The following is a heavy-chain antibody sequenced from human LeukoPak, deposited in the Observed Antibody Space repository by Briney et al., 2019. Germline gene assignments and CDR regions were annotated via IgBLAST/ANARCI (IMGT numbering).Heavy chain of an antibody. Sequence: SETLSLTCTVFGGSVSISSYYWGWIRQPPGKGLEWIGSIYYSGSTYYSPSVKSRVTISVDTSKNQFSLKLSSVTAADTAVYFCASPRGDDSGGYYTWYFHHWGQGILVTVSS. CDR1: GGSVSISSYY. V-gene: IGHV4-39*07. CDR2: IYYSGST. CDR3: ASPRGDDSGGYYTWYFHH. D-gene: IGHD3-22*01. J-gene: IGHJ1*01.